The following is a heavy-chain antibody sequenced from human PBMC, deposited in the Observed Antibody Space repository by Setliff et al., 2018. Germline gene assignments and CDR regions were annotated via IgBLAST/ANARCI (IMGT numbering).Heavy chain of an antibody. D-gene: IGHD1-20*01. CDR3: ARYNSSAACFDL. J-gene: IGHJ5*02. V-gene: IGHV1-18*01. Sequence: ASVKVSCKASGYTFTYFGVSWLRLAPGQGLEWMGWISGHNDKTIIEPKFQGRLALTTDTGSDTAYMELRNLRSDDAAIYYCARYNSSAACFDLWGPGTLVTVSS. CDR1: GYTFTYFG. CDR2: ISGHNDKT.